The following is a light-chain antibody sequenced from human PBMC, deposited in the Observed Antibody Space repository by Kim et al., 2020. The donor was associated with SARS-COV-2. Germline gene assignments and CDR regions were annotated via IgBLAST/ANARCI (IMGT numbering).Light chain of an antibody. Sequence: SYELTQPPSVSVAPGKTARITCGGNNIGSKSVHWYQQKPGQAPVLVIYYDSDRPSGIPERFSGSNSGNTATLTISGVEAGDEADYYCQGWDSSSDHWVFG. CDR3: QGWDSSSDHWV. CDR1: NIGSKS. CDR2: YDS. J-gene: IGLJ3*02. V-gene: IGLV3-21*04.